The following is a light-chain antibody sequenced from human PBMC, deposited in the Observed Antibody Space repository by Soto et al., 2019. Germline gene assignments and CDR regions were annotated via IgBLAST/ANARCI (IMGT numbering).Light chain of an antibody. CDR3: SSYTSISSGV. CDR1: SNDVGHYKY. V-gene: IGLV2-14*01. CDR2: EVN. Sequence: QSALTQPASVSGSPGQSITISCTGTSNDVGHYKYVSWYQQHPGKAPKLMIYEVNNRPSGISNRFSGSKSGNTASLTISGLQAEDEADYYCSSYTSISSGVFGGGTKLTVL. J-gene: IGLJ3*02.